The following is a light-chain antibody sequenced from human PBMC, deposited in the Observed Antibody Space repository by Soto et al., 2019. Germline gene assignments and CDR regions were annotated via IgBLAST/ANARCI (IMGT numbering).Light chain of an antibody. CDR1: SSNIGSNT. J-gene: IGLJ1*01. CDR2: GSN. Sequence: QSVLTQPPSASGTPGQRVTISCSGSSSNIGSNTVNWYQQVPGAAPKLLIYGSNQRPSGVPDRFSGSKSGTSASLAISGLQSEDEADYYCAAWDNSLSGLYVFGSGTK. CDR3: AAWDNSLSGLYV. V-gene: IGLV1-44*01.